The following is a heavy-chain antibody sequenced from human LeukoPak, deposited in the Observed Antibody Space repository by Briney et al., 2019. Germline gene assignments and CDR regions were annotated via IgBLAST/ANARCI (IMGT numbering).Heavy chain of an antibody. V-gene: IGHV3-23*01. CDR3: AKVRNYDVLNPCDY. CDR1: GFTFSSYA. Sequence: PGGSLRLSCAASGFTFSSYAMSWVRQAPGKGLEWVSTISGSGGSTTYADSVKGRFTISRDNSNNTMSLQMNSLRAEDTAVYYCAKVRNYDVLNPCDYWGQGTLVTVSS. J-gene: IGHJ4*02. CDR2: ISGSGGST. D-gene: IGHD3-9*01.